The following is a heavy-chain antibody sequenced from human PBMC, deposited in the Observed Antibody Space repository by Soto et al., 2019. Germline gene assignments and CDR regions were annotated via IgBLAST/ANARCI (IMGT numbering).Heavy chain of an antibody. CDR3: AGDYYGAGSQYYSYGMEV. CDR2: IYHSGRA. V-gene: IGHV4-31*03. CDR1: GDSITSGGYY. J-gene: IGHJ6*02. Sequence: PSETLSLTCTVSGDSITSGGYYWSWLRQPPGKGMEWIGYIYHSGRASYNPSLRGRAANSIDTSKHQFSRRSNAVTAADTATYYCAGDYYGAGSQYYSYGMEVWGQGTTVTVSS. D-gene: IGHD2-21*01.